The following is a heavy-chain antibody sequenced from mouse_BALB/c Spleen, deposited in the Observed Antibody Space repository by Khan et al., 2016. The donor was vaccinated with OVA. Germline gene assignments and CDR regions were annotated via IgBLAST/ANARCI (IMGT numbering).Heavy chain of an antibody. CDR1: GCSITTDYA. Sequence: EVQLQESGPGLVKPSQSLSLTCTVTGCSITTDYAWNWIRQFPGNKLEWMGYIGYRGSISYNPSLKSRIPITRDTFKNQLLLQLNSVTTEDTATFYCASLGPGFSYWGQGTLVTVSA. CDR2: IGYRGSI. J-gene: IGHJ3*01. V-gene: IGHV3-2*02. D-gene: IGHD4-1*01. CDR3: ASLGPGFSY.